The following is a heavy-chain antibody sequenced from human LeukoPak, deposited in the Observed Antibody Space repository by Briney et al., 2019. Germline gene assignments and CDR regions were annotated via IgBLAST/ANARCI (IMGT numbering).Heavy chain of an antibody. D-gene: IGHD5-12*01. Sequence: SETLSLTCAVYGGSFSGYYWRWIRQAPGKGLEWIGEINHSGSTNYNPSLKSRVTILVDTSKNQFSLKLSSVTAADTAVYYCARGLYSGYADYFDYWGQGTLVTVSS. CDR3: ARGLYSGYADYFDY. CDR2: INHSGST. V-gene: IGHV4-34*01. J-gene: IGHJ4*02. CDR1: GGSFSGYY.